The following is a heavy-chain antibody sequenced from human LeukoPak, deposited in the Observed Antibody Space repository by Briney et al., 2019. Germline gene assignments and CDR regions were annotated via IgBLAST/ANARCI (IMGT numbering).Heavy chain of an antibody. CDR2: INQDGSEE. D-gene: IGHD2/OR15-2a*01. CDR3: ARAFYSYFDY. Sequence: GGSLRLSCAASGLNFRSSWMSWIRQAPGKGLERVANINQDGSEEYYVDSVKGRFAISRDNAKNSLYLQMNSLRVEDTAVYYCARAFYSYFDYWDQGTLVVVST. CDR1: GLNFRSSW. J-gene: IGHJ4*02. V-gene: IGHV3-7*03.